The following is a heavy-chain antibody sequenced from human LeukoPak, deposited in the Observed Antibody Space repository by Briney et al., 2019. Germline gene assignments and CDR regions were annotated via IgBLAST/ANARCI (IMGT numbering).Heavy chain of an antibody. CDR1: GFTFSSYG. CDR2: IRYDGSNK. Sequence: GGSLRLSCAASGFTFSSYGMHWVRQAPGKGLEWVAFIRYDGSNKYYADSVKGRFTISRDNSKNTLYLQMNSLRAEDTAVYYCARVCSTSCSYHDAFDIWGQGTMVTVSS. CDR3: ARVCSTSCSYHDAFDI. J-gene: IGHJ3*02. V-gene: IGHV3-30*02. D-gene: IGHD2-2*01.